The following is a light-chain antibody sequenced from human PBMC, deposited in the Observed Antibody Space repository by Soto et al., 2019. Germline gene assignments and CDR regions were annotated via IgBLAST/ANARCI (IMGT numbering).Light chain of an antibody. J-gene: IGKJ5*01. V-gene: IGKV1-33*01. CDR3: QQYDTLPIT. CDR2: DAS. CDR1: QDISNY. Sequence: DIQMTQSPSSLSASVGDRVTITCQASQDISNYLNWYQQKPGKAPKLLIYDASNLETGVPSRFSRSGSGTDFTFTISSLHPEDIATYYCQQYDTLPITFGQGIRLEIK.